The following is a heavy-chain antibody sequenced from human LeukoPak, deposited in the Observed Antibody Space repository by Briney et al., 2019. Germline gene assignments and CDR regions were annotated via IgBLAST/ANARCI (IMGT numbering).Heavy chain of an antibody. D-gene: IGHD6-13*01. CDR3: AKGRLIAAAGTPLFQH. CDR1: GFTFSSYA. CDR2: ISGSGGST. J-gene: IGHJ1*01. V-gene: IGHV3-23*01. Sequence: PGGSLRLSCAASGFTFSSYAMSWVRQAPGKGLEWVSAISGSGGSTYYADSVKGRFTISRDNSKNTLYLQMNSLRAEDTAVYYCAKGRLIAAAGTPLFQHWGQGTLVTVSS.